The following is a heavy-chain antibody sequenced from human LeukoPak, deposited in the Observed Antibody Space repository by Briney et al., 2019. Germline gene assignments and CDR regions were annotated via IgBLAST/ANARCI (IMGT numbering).Heavy chain of an antibody. J-gene: IGHJ6*02. Sequence: SQTLSLTCTVSGGSISSGDYYWSWVRQPPGKGLEWIGYIYYSGSTYYNPSLKSRVTISVDTSKNQFSLKLSSVTAADTAVYYCARGDIVLGMDVWGQGTTVTVSS. CDR3: ARGDIVLGMDV. CDR1: GGSISSGDYY. V-gene: IGHV4-30-4*01. CDR2: IYYSGST. D-gene: IGHD2-8*02.